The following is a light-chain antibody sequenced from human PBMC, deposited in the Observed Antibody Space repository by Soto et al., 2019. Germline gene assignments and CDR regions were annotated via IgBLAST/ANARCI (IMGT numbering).Light chain of an antibody. CDR3: QQYGSSPPIT. Sequence: TQSPSTLSASVGDRVTITCRASQSIGSWLAWYQQKPGQAPRLLIYGASSRATGIPDRFSGSGSGTDFTLTISRLEPEDFAVYYCQQYGSSPPITFAQGTRLEIK. J-gene: IGKJ5*01. CDR1: QSIGSW. CDR2: GAS. V-gene: IGKV3-20*01.